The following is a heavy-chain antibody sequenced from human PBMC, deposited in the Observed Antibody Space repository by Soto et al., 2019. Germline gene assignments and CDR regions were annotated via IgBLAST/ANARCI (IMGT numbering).Heavy chain of an antibody. Sequence: TSETLSLTCTVSGGSISSSSYYWGWIRQPPGKGLEWIVSIYYSGSTYYNPSLKSRVTISVDTSKNQFSPKLSSVTAADTAVYYCARHRIPHYGMDVWGQGTTVT. CDR3: ARHRIPHYGMDV. CDR1: GGSISSSSYY. V-gene: IGHV4-39*01. CDR2: IYYSGST. J-gene: IGHJ6*02.